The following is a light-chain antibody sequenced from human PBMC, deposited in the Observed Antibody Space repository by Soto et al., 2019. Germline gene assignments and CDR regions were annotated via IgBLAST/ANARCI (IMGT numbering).Light chain of an antibody. J-gene: IGKJ1*01. Sequence: EIVLTQSPGTLSLSKGERATLSCRASHSVSSSYLAWYQQKPGQAPRLLIYGASSRATGIPDRFSGSGSGTDFTLTIIRLEPEDFAVYYCQQYDISPWTFGQGTKV. CDR1: HSVSSSY. CDR3: QQYDISPWT. V-gene: IGKV3-20*01. CDR2: GAS.